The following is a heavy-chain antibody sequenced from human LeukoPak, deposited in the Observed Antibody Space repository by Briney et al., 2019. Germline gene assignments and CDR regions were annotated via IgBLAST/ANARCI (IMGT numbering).Heavy chain of an antibody. CDR1: GYSISSGNY. D-gene: IGHD5-12*01. CDR3: ARPSGYSGSFGRHYFDY. Sequence: SETLSLTCTVSGYSISSGNYWGWIRQPPGKGLEWIGYIYYSGSTYYNPSLKSRVTISVDTSKNQFSLKLSSVTAADTAVYYCARPSGYSGSFGRHYFDYWGQGTLVTVSS. V-gene: IGHV4-38-2*02. J-gene: IGHJ4*02. CDR2: IYYSGST.